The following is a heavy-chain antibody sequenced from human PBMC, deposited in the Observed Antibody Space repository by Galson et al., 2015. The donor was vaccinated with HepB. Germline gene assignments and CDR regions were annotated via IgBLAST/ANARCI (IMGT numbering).Heavy chain of an antibody. CDR2: IIPMFGVL. D-gene: IGHD3-10*01. V-gene: IGHV1-69*13. J-gene: IGHJ4*02. CDR1: GVTFSNFA. CDR3: ARPNMDHEGSYCFDC. Sequence: SVKVSCKASGVTFSNFAISWVRQAPGQGLEWMGSIIPMFGVLHLARKFQGRVTMTADASTNTAYMELSSLRSEETAVYFCARPNMDHEGSYCFDCWGQGTPVTVSS.